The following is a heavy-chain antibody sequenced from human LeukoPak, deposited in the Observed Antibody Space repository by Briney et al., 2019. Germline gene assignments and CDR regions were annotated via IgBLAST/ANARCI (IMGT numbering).Heavy chain of an antibody. J-gene: IGHJ5*02. V-gene: IGHV1-69*05. CDR3: ARAREIESHYDSSGYYAWFDP. Sequence: ASVKVSCKASGGTFSSYAISWVRQAPGQGLEWMGGIIPIFGTANYAQKFQGRVTITTDESTSTAYMELSSLRSEDTAVYYCARAREIESHYDSSGYYAWFDPWGQGTLDTVSS. D-gene: IGHD3-22*01. CDR2: IIPIFGTA. CDR1: GGTFSSYA.